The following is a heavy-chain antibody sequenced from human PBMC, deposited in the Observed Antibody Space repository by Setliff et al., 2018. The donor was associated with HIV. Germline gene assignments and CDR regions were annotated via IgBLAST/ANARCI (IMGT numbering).Heavy chain of an antibody. CDR3: ARDSGTVVGATGPGY. CDR2: IQQDGSEK. Sequence: GGSLRLSCAASGFTFSSYWMNWVRQAPGKGLEWVANIQQDGSEKYYVDSVKGRFTISRDNAKNSLYLQMDSLRGEDTAVYYCARDSGTVVGATGPGYWGQGALVTVSS. V-gene: IGHV3-7*03. CDR1: GFTFSSYW. J-gene: IGHJ4*02. D-gene: IGHD1-26*01.